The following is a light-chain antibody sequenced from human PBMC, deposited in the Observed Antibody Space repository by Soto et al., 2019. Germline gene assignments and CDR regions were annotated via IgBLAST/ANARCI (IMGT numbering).Light chain of an antibody. CDR1: SSDIGNYNF. CDR3: SSYAGDPWV. J-gene: IGLJ3*02. V-gene: IGLV2-23*01. CDR2: EGS. Sequence: QSALTQPASVSGSPGQSITISCTGTSSDIGNYNFVSWYQQHPGKAPKLIIYEGSQRPSGVSNRFSASKSGTTASLTISGLQPEDEADYYCSSYAGDPWVFGGGTKVTVL.